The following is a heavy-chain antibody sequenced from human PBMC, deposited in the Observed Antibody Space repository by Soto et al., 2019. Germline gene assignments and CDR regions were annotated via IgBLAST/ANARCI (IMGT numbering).Heavy chain of an antibody. Sequence: QVQLQESGPGLVKPSGTLSLTCAVSGVSIGSHDWWTWVRQPPGKGLEWIGESHQSGNTHYNSSPESRVTISLDKSKNHFSLQLSSVTVADTAVYYCATRDTGRVYWGKGTLVTVSS. CDR3: ATRDTGRVY. J-gene: IGHJ4*02. D-gene: IGHD5-18*01. CDR2: SHQSGNT. V-gene: IGHV4-4*02. CDR1: GVSIGSHDW.